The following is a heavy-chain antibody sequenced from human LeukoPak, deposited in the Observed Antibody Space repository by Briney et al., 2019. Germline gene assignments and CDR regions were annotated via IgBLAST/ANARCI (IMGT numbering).Heavy chain of an antibody. CDR1: GVSFSGYY. D-gene: IGHD2-15*01. CDR3: ASFYCSGGSCYQYFSYYYMDV. V-gene: IGHV4-34*01. CDR2: INHSGST. Sequence: SETLSLTCAVYGVSFSGYYWSWIRQPPGKGLEWIGEINHSGSTYYNPSLQSRVTISVDTSKNQFSLKLNSVTAADTAVYYCASFYCSGGSCYQYFSYYYMDVWGKGTTVTISS. J-gene: IGHJ6*03.